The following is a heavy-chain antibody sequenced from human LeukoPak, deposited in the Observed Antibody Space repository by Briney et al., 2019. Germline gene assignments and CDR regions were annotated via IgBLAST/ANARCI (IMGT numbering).Heavy chain of an antibody. CDR2: IYYSGST. V-gene: IGHV4-39*07. CDR1: GGSISSSSYY. Sequence: SETLSLTCTVSGGSISSSSYYWGWIRQPPGKGLEWIGSIYYSGSTYYNPSLKSRVTISVDTSKNQFSLKLSSVTAADTAVYYCARDAGTPPTYYYYYMDVWGKGTTVTVSS. D-gene: IGHD1-7*01. J-gene: IGHJ6*03. CDR3: ARDAGTPPTYYYYYMDV.